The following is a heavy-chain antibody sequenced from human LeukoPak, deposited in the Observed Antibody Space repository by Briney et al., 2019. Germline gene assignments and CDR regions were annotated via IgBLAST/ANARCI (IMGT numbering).Heavy chain of an antibody. D-gene: IGHD1-1*01. CDR3: ARAPTYYYYMDV. V-gene: IGHV1-69*06. Sequence: SVKVSCKASGGTFSSYAISWVRQAPGQGLEWMGGIIPIFGTANYAQKFQGRVTITADKSTSTAYMELSSLRSEDTAVYYCARAPTYYYYMDVWGKGTTVTVSS. CDR2: IIPIFGTA. CDR1: GGTFSSYA. J-gene: IGHJ6*03.